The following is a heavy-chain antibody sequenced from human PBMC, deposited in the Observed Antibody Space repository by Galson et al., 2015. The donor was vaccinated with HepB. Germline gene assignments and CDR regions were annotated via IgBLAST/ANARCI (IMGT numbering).Heavy chain of an antibody. CDR3: ARAQTYYYDSSGYYYGYYYYYYMDV. CDR2: IKQDGSEK. V-gene: IGHV3-7*01. CDR1: GFTFSSYW. J-gene: IGHJ6*03. Sequence: LRLSCAASGFTFSSYWMSWVRQAPGKGLEWVANIKQDGSEKYYVDSVKGRFTISRDNAKNSLYLQMNSLRAEDTAVYYCARAQTYYYDSSGYYYGYYYYYYMDVWGKGTTVTVSS. D-gene: IGHD3-22*01.